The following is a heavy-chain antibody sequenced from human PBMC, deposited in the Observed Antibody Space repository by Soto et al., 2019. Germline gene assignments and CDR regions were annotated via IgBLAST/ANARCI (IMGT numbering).Heavy chain of an antibody. J-gene: IGHJ4*02. CDR2: IYYSGST. D-gene: IGHD3-22*01. CDR3: AREGLLDYYDSSGYLPGYYFDY. Sequence: LSLTCTVSGGAISSGDYYWSWIRQRPGKVLEWIGYIYYSGSTYYNPSLKSRVTISVDTSKNQFSLKLSSVTAADTAVYYCAREGLLDYYDSSGYLPGYYFDYWGQGTLVTVSS. CDR1: GGAISSGDYY. V-gene: IGHV4-30-4*01.